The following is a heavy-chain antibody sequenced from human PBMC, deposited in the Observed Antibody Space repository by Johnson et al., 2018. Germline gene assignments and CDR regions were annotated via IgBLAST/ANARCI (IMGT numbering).Heavy chain of an antibody. J-gene: IGHJ6*01. CDR1: GGTFNSYA. D-gene: IGHD4-11*01. V-gene: IGHV1-69*01. CDR3: ARSNCGSISCSKEGYYHGMDV. Sequence: QVQLVESGAEVTKPGSSVKVSCKASGGTFNSYAMNWVRQAPGQRLEWTGGLTPMFGRANYAEKFQGRVSIIADESATTAYMELSSLRFEDTAVYYCARSNCGSISCSKEGYYHGMDVWGQGTPVTVSS. CDR2: LTPMFGRA.